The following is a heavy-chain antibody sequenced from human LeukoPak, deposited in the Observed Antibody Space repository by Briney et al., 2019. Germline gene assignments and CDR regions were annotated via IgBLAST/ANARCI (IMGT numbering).Heavy chain of an antibody. CDR2: IYYSGST. Sequence: SETLSLTCTVSGGSISSYYWSWIRQPPGKGLEWIGYIYYSGSTNYNPSLKSRVTISVDTSKNQFSLKLSSVTAADTAVYYCASYGGNSGFVWFDPWGQGTLVTVSS. V-gene: IGHV4-59*08. J-gene: IGHJ5*02. D-gene: IGHD4-23*01. CDR1: GGSISSYY. CDR3: ASYGGNSGFVWFDP.